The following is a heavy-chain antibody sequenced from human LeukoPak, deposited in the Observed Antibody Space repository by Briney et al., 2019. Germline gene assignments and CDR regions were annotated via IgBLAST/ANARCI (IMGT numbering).Heavy chain of an antibody. CDR3: ARGESVPAAWMYYYYYYMDV. D-gene: IGHD2-2*01. V-gene: IGHV4-39*07. CDR2: IYYSGST. CDR1: GGSISSSSYY. J-gene: IGHJ6*03. Sequence: SETLSLTCTVSGGSISSSSYYWGWIRQPPGTGLEWIGSIYYSGSTYYNPSLKSRVTISVDTSKNQFSLKLSSVTAADTAVYYCARGESVPAAWMYYYYYYMDVWGKGTTVTISS.